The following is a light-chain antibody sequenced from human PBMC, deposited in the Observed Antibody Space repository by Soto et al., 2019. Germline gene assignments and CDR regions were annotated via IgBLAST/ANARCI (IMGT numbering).Light chain of an antibody. Sequence: EIVMTQSPATLSVSPGERATLSCRASQSVSSYLAWYQQKPGLPPRLLIYDASTRATGIPDRFSGSGSATDFTLTISRLQSADFAVYYCQQYSNWPPLYTFGRGTKLEIK. CDR2: DAS. J-gene: IGKJ2*01. V-gene: IGKV3-15*01. CDR3: QQYSNWPPLYT. CDR1: QSVSSY.